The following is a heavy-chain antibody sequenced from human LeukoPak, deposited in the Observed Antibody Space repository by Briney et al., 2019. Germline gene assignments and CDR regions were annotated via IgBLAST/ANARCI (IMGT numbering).Heavy chain of an antibody. D-gene: IGHD3-10*01. CDR1: GFTFSSYG. CDR3: ASYITMVRGRYFDY. Sequence: GGSLRLSCAASGFTFSSYGMHWVRQAPGKGLEWVANIKQDGSEKYYVDSVKGRFTISRDNAKNSLYLQMNSLRAEDTAVYYCASYITMVRGRYFDYWGQGTLVTVSS. V-gene: IGHV3-7*01. J-gene: IGHJ4*02. CDR2: IKQDGSEK.